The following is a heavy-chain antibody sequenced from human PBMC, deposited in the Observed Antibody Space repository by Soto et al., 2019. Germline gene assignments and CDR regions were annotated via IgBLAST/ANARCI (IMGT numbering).Heavy chain of an antibody. D-gene: IGHD3-9*01. CDR2: ISSNGGST. Sequence: GGSLRLSCSASGFTFSSYAMHWVRQAPGKGLEYVSAISSNGGSTYYADSVKGRFTISRDNSKNTLYLQMSSLRAEDTAVYYCVKSLLFSNYDILTGYFRYFDYWGQGTLVTAPQ. CDR1: GFTFSSYA. V-gene: IGHV3-64D*06. J-gene: IGHJ4*02. CDR3: VKSLLFSNYDILTGYFRYFDY.